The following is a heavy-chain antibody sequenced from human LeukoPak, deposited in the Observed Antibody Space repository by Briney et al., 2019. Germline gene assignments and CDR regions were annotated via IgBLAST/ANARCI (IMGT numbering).Heavy chain of an antibody. J-gene: IGHJ3*02. CDR1: GGSIAGFY. V-gene: IGHV4-59*12. D-gene: IGHD3-9*01. CDR3: ARAGYDVLTGYCGAFDI. Sequence: SETLSLTCTVSGGSIAGFYWSWFRQSPGKGLEWIAYMYYSGSTYYNPSLKSRVSLSVDTSKNQFSLELSSVTAADTALYYCARAGYDVLTGYCGAFDIWGQGTMVVVSS. CDR2: MYYSGST.